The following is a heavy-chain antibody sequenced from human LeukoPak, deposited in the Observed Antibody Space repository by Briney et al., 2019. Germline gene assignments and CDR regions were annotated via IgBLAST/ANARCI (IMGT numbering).Heavy chain of an antibody. J-gene: IGHJ4*02. CDR3: VREARGYHYTYFDY. CDR1: GLTLGGHD. Sequence: PGGSLRLSCTASGLTLGGHDMHWVCQTTGVGLEWVAAVSSGHHAFYAGSVKGRFTVSREDAKNSLYLQMNSLRARDTAVYYCVREARGYHYTYFDYWGQGSLVTVSS. D-gene: IGHD5-18*01. CDR2: VSSGHHA. V-gene: IGHV3-13*01.